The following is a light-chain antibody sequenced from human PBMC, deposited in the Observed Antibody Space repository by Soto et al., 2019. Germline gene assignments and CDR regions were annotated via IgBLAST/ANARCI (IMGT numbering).Light chain of an antibody. J-gene: IGKJ4*01. V-gene: IGKV3-20*01. CDR3: QQYATSQLT. CDR1: QSVARNS. CDR2: GAS. Sequence: ENVLTQSPGRLSLSPGERATLSCRASQSVARNSIAWYQQKVGQPPRLLIYGASGRATGVPDRISGSGSGTVFTLTIERVEAEDCAVYHCQQYATSQLTFGGGTTLEIK.